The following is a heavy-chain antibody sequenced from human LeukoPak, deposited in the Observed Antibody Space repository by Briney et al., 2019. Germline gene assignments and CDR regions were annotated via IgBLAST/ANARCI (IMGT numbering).Heavy chain of an antibody. Sequence: TGGSLRLSCAASGFTFSSYWMSWVRQAPGKGLEWVANIKQDGGEKYYVDSVNGRFTISRDNAKNSLYLQMNSLRAEDTAVYYCARASMRMSTAGLVDYWGQGTLVTVSS. CDR2: IKQDGGEK. CDR1: GFTFSSYW. CDR3: ARASMRMSTAGLVDY. J-gene: IGHJ4*02. V-gene: IGHV3-7*02. D-gene: IGHD6-13*01.